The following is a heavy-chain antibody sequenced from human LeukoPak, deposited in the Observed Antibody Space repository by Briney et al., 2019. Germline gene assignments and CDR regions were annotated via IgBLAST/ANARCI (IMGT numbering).Heavy chain of an antibody. D-gene: IGHD6-19*01. J-gene: IGHJ4*02. CDR2: ISAYNGNT. Sequence: GASVKVSCKDSGYTFTSYGISWVRQAPGQGLECMGWISAYNGNTKYVQKLQGRVTMTTDTSTSTAYMELRSLRSDDTAVYYCARDIGYSSGWYVDYWGQGTLVTVSS. CDR1: GYTFTSYG. V-gene: IGHV1-18*01. CDR3: ARDIGYSSGWYVDY.